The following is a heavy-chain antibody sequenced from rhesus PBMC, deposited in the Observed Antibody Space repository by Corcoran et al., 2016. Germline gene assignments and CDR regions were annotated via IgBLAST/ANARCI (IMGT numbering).Heavy chain of an antibody. V-gene: IGHV4-169*02. J-gene: IGHJ4*01. Sequence: QLQLQESGPGLVKPSETLSVTCAVSGGSISSSYWSWIRQAPGKVLEWIGCIDGNDSSTNYNPSLNSRVPLTVDTAKNQLSRELDSVAAEDTGVYDCASGDYYWGYWGQGVLVTVSS. CDR1: GGSISSSY. CDR2: IDGNDSST. CDR3: ASGDYYWGY. D-gene: IGHD3-22*01.